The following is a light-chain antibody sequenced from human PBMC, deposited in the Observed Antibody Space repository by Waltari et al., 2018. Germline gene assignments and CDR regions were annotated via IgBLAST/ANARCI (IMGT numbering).Light chain of an antibody. V-gene: IGKV3-20*01. Sequence: EIVLTQSPGTLSLSPGERAPLSCWASQSVGRALAWYQQKRGQAPRLLIYGASTRASGIPDRFSGSGSGTDFSLTINRLEPEDFAVYYCQHYVRLPVTFGQGTKVEIK. CDR3: QHYVRLPVT. J-gene: IGKJ1*01. CDR2: GAS. CDR1: QSVGRA.